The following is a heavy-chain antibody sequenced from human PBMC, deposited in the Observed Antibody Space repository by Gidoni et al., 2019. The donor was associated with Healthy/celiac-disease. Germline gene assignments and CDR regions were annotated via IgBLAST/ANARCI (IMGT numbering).Heavy chain of an antibody. CDR1: GLPFDDSA. V-gene: IGHV3-9*01. D-gene: IGHD6-13*01. CDR3: AKDKTIAAAGNDAVHI. CDR2: IRWHSGSI. J-gene: IGHJ3*02. Sequence: EVQLVESGGGLVQPGKSLRLSCEPSGLPFDDSALHCVRTAPGKGLVWVSGIRWHSGSICYADSVNGRCTISIDNAKNSLYLQMNSLRAEDTALYYCAKDKTIAAAGNDAVHIWGQGTMVTVSS.